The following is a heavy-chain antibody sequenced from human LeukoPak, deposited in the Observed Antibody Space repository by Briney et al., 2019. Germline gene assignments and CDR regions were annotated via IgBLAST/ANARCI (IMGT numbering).Heavy chain of an antibody. Sequence: SETLSLTCTVSGGSTSSTTYYWGWIRQPPGKGLEWIGSIFYTGNTYYNPSLKSRVTISVDTSKNQFSLKLRSVTAADTAVYYCARVTGYTIEDYFDYWGQGTLVTVSS. D-gene: IGHD3-9*01. CDR3: ARVTGYTIEDYFDY. V-gene: IGHV4-39*07. CDR1: GGSTSSTTYY. J-gene: IGHJ4*02. CDR2: IFYTGNT.